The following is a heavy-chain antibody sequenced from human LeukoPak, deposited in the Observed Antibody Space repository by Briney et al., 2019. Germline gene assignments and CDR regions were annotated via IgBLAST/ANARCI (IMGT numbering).Heavy chain of an antibody. V-gene: IGHV4-34*01. Sequence: SETLSLTCAVYGRSFSGYYWSWIRQPPGEGLEWIWEINHSGSTNYNPSLKSRVTISVATSKNQFSLKLSSVTAADTAVYYLARFPPNYYGSGSALDYWGQGNLVTVSS. D-gene: IGHD3-10*01. CDR2: INHSGST. CDR3: ARFPPNYYGSGSALDY. J-gene: IGHJ4*02. CDR1: GRSFSGYY.